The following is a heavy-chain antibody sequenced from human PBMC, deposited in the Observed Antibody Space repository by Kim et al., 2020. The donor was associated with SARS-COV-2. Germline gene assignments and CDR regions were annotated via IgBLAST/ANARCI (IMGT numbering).Heavy chain of an antibody. Sequence: SETLSLTCTVSGGSISSGGYYWSWIRQHPGKGLEWIGYIYYSGSTYYNPSLKSRVTISVDTSKNQFSLKLSSVTAADTAVYYCASFKFPGGSGSGGDNWFDPWGQGTLVTVSS. CDR1: GGSISSGGYY. V-gene: IGHV4-31*03. CDR2: IYYSGST. CDR3: ASFKFPGGSGSGGDNWFDP. J-gene: IGHJ5*02. D-gene: IGHD3-10*01.